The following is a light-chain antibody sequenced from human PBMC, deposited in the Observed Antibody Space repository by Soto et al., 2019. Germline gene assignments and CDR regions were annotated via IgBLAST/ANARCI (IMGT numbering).Light chain of an antibody. J-gene: IGKJ3*01. V-gene: IGKV1-39*01. CDR3: QQSYSTLRT. Sequence: DIQMTQSPSSLSASVGDRVTITCRVSQSISSYLNWYQQKPEKAPKLLIYAASSLQSGVASRFSGSGSGTDFTLTISSLQPEDFATYYCQQSYSTLRTFGPGTKVDIK. CDR2: AAS. CDR1: QSISSY.